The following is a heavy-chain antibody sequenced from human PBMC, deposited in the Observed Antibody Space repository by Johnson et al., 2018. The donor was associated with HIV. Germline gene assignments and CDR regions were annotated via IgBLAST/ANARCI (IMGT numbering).Heavy chain of an antibody. Sequence: VQVVESGGGLIQPGGSLRLSCAASGFTVSSNYMSWVRQAPGKGLEWVSVIYSGGSTYYADSVKGRFTISRDNSKNTLYLQMNSLRAEDTAVYYCARDLVVAATFDIWGQGTMVTVSS. CDR2: IYSGGST. D-gene: IGHD2-15*01. V-gene: IGHV3-53*01. J-gene: IGHJ3*02. CDR3: ARDLVVAATFDI. CDR1: GFTVSSNY.